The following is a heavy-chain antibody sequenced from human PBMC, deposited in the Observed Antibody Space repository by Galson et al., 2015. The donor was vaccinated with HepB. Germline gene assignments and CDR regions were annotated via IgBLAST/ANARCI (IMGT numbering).Heavy chain of an antibody. CDR3: ARHRSGFLDY. D-gene: IGHD3-3*01. CDR2: ISSDSSTM. J-gene: IGHJ4*02. Sequence: SLRLSCAASGFTFNTYSMTWVRQAPGKGLEWVSYISSDSSTMYYADSLKGRFTASRDNAKNLLFLQMNSLSDEDTAVYYCARHRSGFLDYWGQGTLVTVSS. CDR1: GFTFNTYS. V-gene: IGHV3-48*02.